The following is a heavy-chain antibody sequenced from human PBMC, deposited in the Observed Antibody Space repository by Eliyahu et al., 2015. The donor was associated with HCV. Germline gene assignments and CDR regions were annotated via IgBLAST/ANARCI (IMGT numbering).Heavy chain of an antibody. J-gene: IGHJ4*02. CDR2: IKSKADXVTT. V-gene: IGHV3-15*01. D-gene: IGHD4-17*01. Sequence: EVSLVESGGDLVXPGGXLRLSCAASGFTFSNAWLSXVXQAPGRGLEWVGRIKSKADXVTTGYAAPVKGRFTISRDDSKNTLYLQMNSLKTEDTAVYYCTIDYAASRDWGQGTLVTVSS. CDR3: TIDYAASRD. CDR1: GFTFSNAW.